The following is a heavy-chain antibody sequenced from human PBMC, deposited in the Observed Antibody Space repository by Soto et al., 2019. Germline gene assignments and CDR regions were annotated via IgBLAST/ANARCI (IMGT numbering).Heavy chain of an antibody. D-gene: IGHD1-26*01. V-gene: IGHV1-69*08. CDR2: IIPILGIA. CDR3: ARDGRAKVSDYYGMDV. CDR1: GGTFSSYT. J-gene: IGHJ6*02. Sequence: QVQLVQSGAEVKKPGSSVKVSCKASGGTFSSYTISWVRQAPGHGLEWMGRIIPILGIANYAQKFQGRVTITADKSTSTGDMELSSRRTEDTAVSYCARDGRAKVSDYYGMDVWGQGTTVTVS.